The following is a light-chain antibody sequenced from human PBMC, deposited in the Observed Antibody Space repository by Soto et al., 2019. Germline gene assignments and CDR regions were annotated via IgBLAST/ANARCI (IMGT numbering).Light chain of an antibody. CDR2: GTS. J-gene: IGKJ4*01. Sequence: ILLTPSPGTLSLSPGERATLSCRASQSVSSSYLVWYQQRPGQPPRLLIYGTSTRAAGISDRFSGSGSGTDFTLTIYRLEPGDSAVYYCQQYGTSALTFGGGTKVDIK. CDR1: QSVSSSY. V-gene: IGKV3-20*01. CDR3: QQYGTSALT.